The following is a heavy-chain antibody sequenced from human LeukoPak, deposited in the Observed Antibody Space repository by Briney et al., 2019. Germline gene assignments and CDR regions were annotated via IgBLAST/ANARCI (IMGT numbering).Heavy chain of an antibody. J-gene: IGHJ4*02. D-gene: IGHD2-15*01. CDR2: IKQDESEK. V-gene: IGHV3-7*01. CDR3: ARVTGYCSAGSCFPFDY. CDR1: GFTFSSYW. Sequence: GGSLRLSCAASGFTFSSYWMTWLRQAPGKGLEWVANIKQDESEKYYVDSVKGRFTISRDNAENSLYLQMNSLRAEDTAVYYCARVTGYCSAGSCFPFDYWGQGTLVTVSS.